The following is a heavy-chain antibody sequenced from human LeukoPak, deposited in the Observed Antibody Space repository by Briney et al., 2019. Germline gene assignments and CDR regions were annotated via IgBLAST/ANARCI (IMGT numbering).Heavy chain of an antibody. V-gene: IGHV4-34*01. CDR1: GGSFNTYY. Sequence: PSETLSLTCSVYGGSFNTYYWSGIRQPPGKGLEWIGEDNDSGSTNYNPSLKSRVTILGDASKDQFSLKLTSVTAADTAVYYCARYTSRNDAFDIWGQGTMVTVSS. D-gene: IGHD6-13*01. CDR3: ARYTSRNDAFDI. CDR2: DNDSGST. J-gene: IGHJ3*02.